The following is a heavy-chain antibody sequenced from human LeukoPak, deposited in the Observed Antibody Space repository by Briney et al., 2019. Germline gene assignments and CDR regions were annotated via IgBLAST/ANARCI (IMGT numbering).Heavy chain of an antibody. CDR3: ATDCSGNRCYSL. CDR2: ISGDGGST. CDR1: GFTSNDYA. Sequence: PGGSLRLSCAVSGFTSNDYAMNWVRQAPGKGLEWVSFISGDGGSTYYADSVKGRFTISRDNSRNSLYLQMNSLRLGDTALYYCATDCSGNRCYSLWGQGTLVTVSS. D-gene: IGHD2-15*01. J-gene: IGHJ4*02. V-gene: IGHV3-43*02.